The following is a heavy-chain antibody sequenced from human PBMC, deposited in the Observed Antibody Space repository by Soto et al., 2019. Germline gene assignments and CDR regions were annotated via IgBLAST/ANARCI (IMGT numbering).Heavy chain of an antibody. CDR1: GFTFSSNW. CDR3: ARDSLITIFGVVPIMDV. CDR2: IKQDGSNK. V-gene: IGHV3-7*03. J-gene: IGHJ6*02. Sequence: GGSLRLSCAASGFTFSSNWMSWVRQAPGKGLEWVANIKQDGSNKYYVDSVKGRFTISRDNAKNSLYLQMNSLRAEDTAVYYCARDSLITIFGVVPIMDVWGQGTAVTVSS. D-gene: IGHD3-3*01.